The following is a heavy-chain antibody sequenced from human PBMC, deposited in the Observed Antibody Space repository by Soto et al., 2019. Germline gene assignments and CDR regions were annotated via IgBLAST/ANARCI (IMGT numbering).Heavy chain of an antibody. V-gene: IGHV3-30*18. CDR3: AKDEGPFIVATNWFDP. D-gene: IGHD5-12*01. J-gene: IGHJ5*02. CDR1: GFTFSSYG. Sequence: GGSLRLSCAASGFTFSSYGMHWVRQAPGKGLEWVAVISYDGSNKYYADSVKGRFTISRDNSKNTLYLQMNSLRAEDTAVYYCAKDEGPFIVATNWFDPWGQGTLVTVSS. CDR2: ISYDGSNK.